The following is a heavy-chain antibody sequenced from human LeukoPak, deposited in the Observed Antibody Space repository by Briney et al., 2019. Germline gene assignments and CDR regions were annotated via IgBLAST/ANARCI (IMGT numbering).Heavy chain of an antibody. CDR1: GYTFTGYY. J-gene: IGHJ3*02. CDR3: ARDSPYSLGAFDI. V-gene: IGHV1-2*02. D-gene: IGHD3-16*01. CDR2: INPNSGGT. Sequence: ASVKVSCKASGYTFTGYYMHWVRQAPGQWLEWMGWINPNSGGTNYAQKFQGRVTMTRDTSISTAYMELSRLRSDDTAVYYCARDSPYSLGAFDIWGQGTMVTVSS.